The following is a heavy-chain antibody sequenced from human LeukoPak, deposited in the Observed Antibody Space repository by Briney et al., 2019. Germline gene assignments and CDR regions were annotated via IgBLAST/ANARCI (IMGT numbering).Heavy chain of an antibody. Sequence: PSETLSLTCTVSGGSISSGSYYWSWIRQPAGKGLEWIGRIYTSGSTNYNPSLKSRVTISVDTPKNQFSLKLSSVTAADTAVYYCARDYGDFDYYYYYMDVWGKGTTVTISS. J-gene: IGHJ6*03. CDR3: ARDYGDFDYYYYYMDV. D-gene: IGHD4-17*01. V-gene: IGHV4-61*02. CDR2: IYTSGST. CDR1: GGSISSGSYY.